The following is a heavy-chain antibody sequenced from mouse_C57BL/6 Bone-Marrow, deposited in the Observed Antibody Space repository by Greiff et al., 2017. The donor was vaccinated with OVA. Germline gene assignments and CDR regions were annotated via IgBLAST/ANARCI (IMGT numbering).Heavy chain of an antibody. CDR1: GFTFSDAW. Sequence: EVKLVESGGGLVQPGGSMKLSCAASGFTFSDAWMDWVRQSPEKGLEWVAEIRNKANNHATYYAESVKGRFTISRDDSKSSVYLQMNSLRAEDTGIYYCTGDLLWFLSYWYFDVWGTGTTVTVSS. J-gene: IGHJ1*03. CDR3: TGDLLWFLSYWYFDV. V-gene: IGHV6-6*01. CDR2: IRNKANNHAT. D-gene: IGHD2-2*01.